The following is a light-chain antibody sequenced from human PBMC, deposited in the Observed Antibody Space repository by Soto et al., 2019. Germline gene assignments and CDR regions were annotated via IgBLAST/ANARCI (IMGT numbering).Light chain of an antibody. CDR1: SSDIGGYNY. CDR2: DAS. CDR3: TSYTDNKTGV. Sequence: QSALTQPASVSGSPGQSVTISCTGTSSDIGGYNYVSWYQHHPPKPPKLIIYDASNRPSGVSIRFAGSKSGNVASLTISVRQADDEADYYCTSYTDNKTGVFGGGTKVTVL. J-gene: IGLJ3*02. V-gene: IGLV2-14*03.